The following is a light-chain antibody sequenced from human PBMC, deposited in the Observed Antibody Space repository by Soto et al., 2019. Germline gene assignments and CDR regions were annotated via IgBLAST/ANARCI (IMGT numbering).Light chain of an antibody. J-gene: IGLJ1*01. CDR1: SSDVGSYNL. V-gene: IGLV2-23*02. CDR2: EVS. Sequence: QSALTQPASVSGSPGQSITISCTGTSSDVGSYNLVSWYQQHPGKAPKLMIYEVSKRPSGVSNRFSGSKSGNRASLTISGRQAEDEADYYCCSYAGSSTYVFGTGTKVTVL. CDR3: CSYAGSSTYV.